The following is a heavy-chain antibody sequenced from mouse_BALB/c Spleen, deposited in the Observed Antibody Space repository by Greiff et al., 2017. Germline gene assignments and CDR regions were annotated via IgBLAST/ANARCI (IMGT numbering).Heavy chain of an antibody. CDR3: ARSEDRYDGAWFAY. Sequence: QVQLKQSGAELARPGASVKLSCKASGYTFTSYWMQWVKQRPGQGLEWIGAIYPGDGDTRYTQKFKGKATLTADKSSSTAYMQLSSLASEDSAVYYCARSEDRYDGAWFAYWGQGTLVTVSA. CDR2: IYPGDGDT. J-gene: IGHJ3*01. D-gene: IGHD2-14*01. CDR1: GYTFTSYW. V-gene: IGHV1-87*01.